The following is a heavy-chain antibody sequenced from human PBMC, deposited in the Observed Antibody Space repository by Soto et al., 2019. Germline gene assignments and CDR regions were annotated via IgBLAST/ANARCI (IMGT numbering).Heavy chain of an antibody. V-gene: IGHV1-8*01. CDR1: GYTFTNSY. Sequence: ASVEVSCKASGYTFTNSYINWVRQAPGQGLEWMGWMNPDSGHAAYAQKFQGRVTLTTSTSTSTVYMEMRSLGSEDTAVYYCARRPHCSGGICYYGLDNWGQGTLVTVSS. J-gene: IGHJ4*02. D-gene: IGHD2-15*01. CDR3: ARRPHCSGGICYYGLDN. CDR2: MNPDSGHA.